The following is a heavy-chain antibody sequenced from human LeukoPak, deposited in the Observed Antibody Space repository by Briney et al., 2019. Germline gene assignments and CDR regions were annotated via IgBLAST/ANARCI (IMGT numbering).Heavy chain of an antibody. CDR1: GFTFSSYA. D-gene: IGHD1-26*01. CDR2: VSGSGGST. CDR3: AKDVGSRWDDY. Sequence: WGSLRLSCAASGFTFSSYAMSWVRQAPGKGLEWVSAVSGSGGSTYYANSVKGRFTISRDNSKNTLYLQMNSLRAEDTAVYYCAKDVGSRWDDYWGQGTLVTVSS. J-gene: IGHJ4*02. V-gene: IGHV3-23*01.